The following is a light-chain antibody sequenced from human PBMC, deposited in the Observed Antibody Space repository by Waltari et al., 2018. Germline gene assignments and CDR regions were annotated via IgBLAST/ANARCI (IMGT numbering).Light chain of an antibody. Sequence: DIQLTQSPSFLSASVGDRVTIPCRASQDINNYLAWYQQKPGIAPNLLIYAASTLQSGVPSRFSGSGSGTEFTLTISSLQPEDFATYYCQQLNNYPRTFGPGTKVDIK. CDR2: AAS. CDR3: QQLNNYPRT. CDR1: QDINNY. V-gene: IGKV1-9*01. J-gene: IGKJ3*01.